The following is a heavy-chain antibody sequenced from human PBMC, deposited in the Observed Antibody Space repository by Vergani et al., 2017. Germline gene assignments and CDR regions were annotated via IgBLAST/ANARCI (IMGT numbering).Heavy chain of an antibody. CDR1: GGSISSYY. CDR2: IYYSGST. Sequence: QVQLQESGPGLVKPSETLSLTCTVPGGSISSYYWSWIRQPPGKGLEWIGYIYYSGSTNYNPSLKSRVTITVDTSKKQFSLKLSSVTAADTAVYYCARLGYSSSSGWFDPWGQGTTVTVSS. CDR3: ARLGYSSSSGWFDP. V-gene: IGHV4-59*01. J-gene: IGHJ5*01. D-gene: IGHD6-6*01.